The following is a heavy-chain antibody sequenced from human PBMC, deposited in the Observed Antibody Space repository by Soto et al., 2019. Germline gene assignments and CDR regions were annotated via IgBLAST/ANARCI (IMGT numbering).Heavy chain of an antibody. CDR2: FYSSGST. Sequence: SETLSLTCFVSSYSITAGGYYWRWIRHHPGKGREWTGSFYSSGSTIYNPSLRSRVSISGDTSSNQFSMSLTPVTAADTARYYCARMYSSGSGSFHPWGQGTLVT. V-gene: IGHV4-39*07. CDR3: ARMYSSGSGSFHP. CDR1: SYSITAGGYY. D-gene: IGHD6-19*01. J-gene: IGHJ5*02.